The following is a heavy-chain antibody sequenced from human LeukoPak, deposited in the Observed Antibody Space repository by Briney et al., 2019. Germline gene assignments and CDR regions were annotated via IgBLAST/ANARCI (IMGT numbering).Heavy chain of an antibody. V-gene: IGHV3-74*01. Sequence: GGSLRLSSAASGIIFSNYWMHWVRQAPGKGLVWVSRINRDGSSTSYADSVKGRFTISRDNAKNTLYLQMNSLRAEDTAVYYCAKGDTTWELPHDYWGQGTLVTVSS. D-gene: IGHD1-26*01. CDR2: INRDGSST. CDR1: GIIFSNYW. CDR3: AKGDTTWELPHDY. J-gene: IGHJ4*02.